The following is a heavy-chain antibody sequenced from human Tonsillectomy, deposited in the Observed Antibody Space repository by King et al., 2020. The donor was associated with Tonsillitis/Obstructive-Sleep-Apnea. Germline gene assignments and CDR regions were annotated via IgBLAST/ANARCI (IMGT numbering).Heavy chain of an antibody. CDR3: TTRYCSSTSCLTFFDY. D-gene: IGHD2-2*01. V-gene: IGHV3-15*01. J-gene: IGHJ4*02. CDR2: IKSKTDGGTT. Sequence: EVQLVESGGGLVKPGGSLRLSCAASGFTFTNAWMSWVRQAPGKGLEWVGRIKSKTDGGTTDYAAPLKGRFTISRDDSKNTLYLQMNSLKTEDTAVYYCTTRYCSSTSCLTFFDYWGQGTLVTVSS. CDR1: GFTFTNAW.